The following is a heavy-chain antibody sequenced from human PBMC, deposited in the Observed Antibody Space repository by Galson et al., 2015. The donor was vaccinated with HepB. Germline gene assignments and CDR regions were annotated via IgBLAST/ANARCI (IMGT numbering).Heavy chain of an antibody. Sequence: LRLSCAASGFTFGDCAMTWVRQAPGKGLEWVGFIRSKAYGEITEYAASVKGRFTISRDDSKSIAYLQMNSLKTEDTAVYYCTRGGRGYSNGHPDYWGQGTLVTVSS. V-gene: IGHV3-49*04. CDR1: GFTFGDCA. CDR2: IRSKAYGEIT. D-gene: IGHD5-18*01. J-gene: IGHJ4*02. CDR3: TRGGRGYSNGHPDY.